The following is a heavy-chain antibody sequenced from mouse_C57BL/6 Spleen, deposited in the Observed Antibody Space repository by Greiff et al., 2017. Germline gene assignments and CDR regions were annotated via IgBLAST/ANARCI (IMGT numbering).Heavy chain of an antibody. Sequence: EVKLQQSGPVLVKPGASVKMSCKASGYTFTDYYMNWVKQSHGKSLEWIGVINPYNGGTSYNQKFKGKATLTVDKSSSTAYMELNSLTSEDSAVYYCARSGDGYYVDYWGQGTTRTVSS. V-gene: IGHV1-19*01. D-gene: IGHD2-3*01. J-gene: IGHJ2*01. CDR3: ARSGDGYYVDY. CDR1: GYTFTDYY. CDR2: INPYNGGT.